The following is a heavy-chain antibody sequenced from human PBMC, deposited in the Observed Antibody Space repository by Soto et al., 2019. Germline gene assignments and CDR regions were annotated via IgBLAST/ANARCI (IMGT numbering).Heavy chain of an antibody. J-gene: IGHJ4*02. CDR2: IYYSGST. Sequence: SETLSLTCTVSGGSISSSSYYWGWIRHPPGKGLEWIGSIYYSGSTYYNPSLRSRVTISVDTPKNQFSLKLSSVTAADTAVYYCASNGMDFWSGYRAYYFDYWAQGTLVTVSS. V-gene: IGHV4-39*01. CDR1: GGSISSSSYY. D-gene: IGHD3-3*01. CDR3: ASNGMDFWSGYRAYYFDY.